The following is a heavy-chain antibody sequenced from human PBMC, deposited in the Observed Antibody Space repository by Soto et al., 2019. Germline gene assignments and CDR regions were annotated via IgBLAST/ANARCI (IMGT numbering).Heavy chain of an antibody. D-gene: IGHD3-22*01. J-gene: IGHJ5*02. V-gene: IGHV4-59*01. Sequence: ASETLSLTCTVSVGSISSYYWSWIRQPPGKGLEWIGYIYYSGSTNYNPSLKSRVTISVDTSKNQFSLKLSSVTAADTAVYYCARGSCSSGYLAWFDPWGQRTLVTV. CDR3: ARGSCSSGYLAWFDP. CDR2: IYYSGST. CDR1: VGSISSYY.